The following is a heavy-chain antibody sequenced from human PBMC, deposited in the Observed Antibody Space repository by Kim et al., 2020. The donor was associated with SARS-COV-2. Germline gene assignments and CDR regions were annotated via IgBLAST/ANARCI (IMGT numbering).Heavy chain of an antibody. CDR3: AKGYYDSGNYYTLDF. Sequence: ADSGEGRFTISRDHSRNTLYLQMNSLRAEDTAVYYCAKGYYDSGNYYTLDFRGQGTLVTVSS. V-gene: IGHV3-23*01. J-gene: IGHJ4*02. D-gene: IGHD3-10*01.